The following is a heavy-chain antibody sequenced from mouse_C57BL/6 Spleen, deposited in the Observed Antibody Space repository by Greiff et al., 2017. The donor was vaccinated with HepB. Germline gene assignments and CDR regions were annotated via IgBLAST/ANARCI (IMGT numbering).Heavy chain of an antibody. CDR2: IYPGDGDT. CDR3: ARSGTVGSFAY. D-gene: IGHD1-1*01. V-gene: IGHV1-82*01. J-gene: IGHJ3*01. CDR1: GYAFSSSW. Sequence: QVQLKESGPELVKPGASVKISCKASGYAFSSSWMNWVKQRPGKGLEWIGRIYPGDGDTNYNGKFKGKATLTADKSSSTAYMQLSSLTSEDSAVYFCARSGTVGSFAYWGQGTLVTVSA.